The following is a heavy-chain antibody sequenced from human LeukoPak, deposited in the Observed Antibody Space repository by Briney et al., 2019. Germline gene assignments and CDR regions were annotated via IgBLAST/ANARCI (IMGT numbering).Heavy chain of an antibody. CDR1: GGSFSGYY. J-gene: IGHJ5*02. CDR3: ARGFYGSGSYYNNWFDP. D-gene: IGHD3-10*01. Sequence: SETLSLPCALYGGSFSGYYWSWLRQPPGKGLEWIGEINHSGSTNYNPSLKSRVPISVDTSKNQFSLKLSSVTAADTAVYYCARGFYGSGSYYNNWFDPWGQGTLVTVSS. CDR2: INHSGST. V-gene: IGHV4-34*01.